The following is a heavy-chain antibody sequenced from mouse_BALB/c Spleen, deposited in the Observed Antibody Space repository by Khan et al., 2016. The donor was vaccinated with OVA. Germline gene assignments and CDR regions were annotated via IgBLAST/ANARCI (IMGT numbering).Heavy chain of an antibody. CDR3: ARGGYSVVAY. D-gene: IGHD2-3*01. CDR1: AYTFTDYI. J-gene: IGHJ3*01. CDR2: IFPGSGTP. Sequence: QVQLQQSVPELVNPGASLKVSCKASAYTFTDYIIGWVQQSTRQGLEWIGDIFPGSGTPYYNEKFKDKATLTADKSYNTAYMQLRSLTSEDSAVYFCARGGYSVVAYLGQGTLVTVSA. V-gene: IGHV1-77*01.